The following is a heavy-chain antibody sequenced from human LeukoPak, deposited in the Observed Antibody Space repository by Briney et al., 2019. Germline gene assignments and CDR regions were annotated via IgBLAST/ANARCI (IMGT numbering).Heavy chain of an antibody. D-gene: IGHD6-13*01. V-gene: IGHV3-23*01. Sequence: GGSLRLSCAASGFTFSDYYMSWIRQAPGKGLEWVSAISGSGGSTYYADSVKGRFTISRDNSKNTLYLQMNSLRAEDTAVYYCAKDRIAGSVWGKGTTVTVSS. CDR1: GFTFSDYY. CDR3: AKDRIAGSV. CDR2: ISGSGGST. J-gene: IGHJ6*04.